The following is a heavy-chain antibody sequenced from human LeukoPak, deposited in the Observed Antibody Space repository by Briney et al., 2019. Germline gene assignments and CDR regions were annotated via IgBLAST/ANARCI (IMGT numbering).Heavy chain of an antibody. D-gene: IGHD5-18*01. CDR2: ISCRGDNP. Sequence: GGSLRLSCAASGGPFTTYAMSWVRKPPGKGLERVSAISCRGDNPYYADSVKSRFTISRDNSKNTLYLQMNSLRAEDTAVYYCARDEVDTAMVIRLDYWGQGTLVTVSS. V-gene: IGHV3-23*01. CDR3: ARDEVDTAMVIRLDY. J-gene: IGHJ4*02. CDR1: GGPFTTYA.